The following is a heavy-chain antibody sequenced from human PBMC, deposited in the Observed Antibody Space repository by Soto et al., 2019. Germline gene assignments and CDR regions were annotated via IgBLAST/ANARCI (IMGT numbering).Heavy chain of an antibody. D-gene: IGHD6-13*01. CDR3: AKGATAADW. CDR2: ISYDEKNK. J-gene: IGHJ4*02. CDR1: GFTFSSYG. Sequence: QVQLVESGGGVVQPGRSLRLSCAASGFTFSSYGMHWVRQAPGKGLEWVALISYDEKNKHYADSVKGRFTISRDNSKNSVFLQMNSLRHEDTAVYYCAKGATAADWWGQGTLVTVS. V-gene: IGHV3-30*18.